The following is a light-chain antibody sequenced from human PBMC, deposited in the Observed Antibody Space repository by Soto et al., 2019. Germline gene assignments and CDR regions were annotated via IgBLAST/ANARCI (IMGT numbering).Light chain of an antibody. CDR1: SSDVGGYNY. J-gene: IGLJ1*01. CDR3: SSYTTSNTRQIV. V-gene: IGLV2-8*01. CDR2: EVS. Sequence: QSALTQPPSASGSPGQSVTISCTGTSSDVGGYNYVSWYQQHPGKAPKLMIYEVSRRPSGVPGRFSGSKSGNTASLTISGLQPEDEADYHCSSYTTSNTRQIVFGTGTKVTVL.